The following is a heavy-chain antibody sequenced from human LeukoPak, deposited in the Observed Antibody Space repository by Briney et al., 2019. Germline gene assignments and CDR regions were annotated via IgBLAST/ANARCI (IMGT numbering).Heavy chain of an antibody. D-gene: IGHD2-15*01. CDR1: GFTFSSYW. J-gene: IGHJ4*02. Sequence: PGGSLRLSCVVSGFTFSSYWMSWVRQAPGKGLEWVANIKEDGSGIYYVDSVEGRFTISRDNAKKSLYLQMSSLRAEDTAVYYCATLCSGGFCYVDYWGQGILVTVSS. CDR3: ATLCSGGFCYVDY. CDR2: IKEDGSGI. V-gene: IGHV3-7*01.